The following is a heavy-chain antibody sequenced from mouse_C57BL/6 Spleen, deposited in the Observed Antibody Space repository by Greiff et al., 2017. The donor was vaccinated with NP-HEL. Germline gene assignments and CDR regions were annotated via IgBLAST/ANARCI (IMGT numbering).Heavy chain of an antibody. Sequence: EVMLVESGEGLVKPGGSLKLSCAASGFTFSSYAMSWVRQTPEKRLEWVAYISSGGDYIYYADTVKGRFTISRDNARNTLYLQMSSLKSEDTAMYYCTREVTGGFAYWGQGTLVTVSA. CDR3: TREVTGGFAY. CDR2: ISSGGDYI. D-gene: IGHD4-1*01. J-gene: IGHJ3*01. CDR1: GFTFSSYA. V-gene: IGHV5-9-1*02.